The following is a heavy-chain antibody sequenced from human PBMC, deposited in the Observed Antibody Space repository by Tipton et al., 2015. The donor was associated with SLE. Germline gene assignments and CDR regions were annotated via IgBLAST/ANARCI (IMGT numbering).Heavy chain of an antibody. J-gene: IGHJ4*02. CDR1: PTYY. Sequence: QLVQSGAEVTKPGASVRVSCRAPTYYIHWVRQAPGQGLEWMGWINPNSGDTHYAQKFQGRVTMTRDTSISTAFMELRRLKSDDTAEYYCARGLSYYSDSSGYYQFDLWGQGSLVTVSS. D-gene: IGHD3-22*01. V-gene: IGHV1-2*02. CDR2: INPNSGDT. CDR3: ARGLSYYSDSSGYYQFDL.